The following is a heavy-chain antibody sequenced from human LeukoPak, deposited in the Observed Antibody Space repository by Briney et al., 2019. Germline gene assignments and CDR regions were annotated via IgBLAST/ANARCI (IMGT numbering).Heavy chain of an antibody. CDR2: IKSDGGT. D-gene: IGHD3-22*01. CDR3: AGAPSEIGGYYPEYFRH. V-gene: IGHV3-74*01. J-gene: IGHJ1*01. Sequence: GGSLRLSCAASGFTFSTYWMHWVRQAPGKGLVWVSRIKSDGGTNYADSVKGRFTISRDNAKKTVSLQMNSLRPEDTGVYYCAGAPSEIGGYYPEYFRHWGQGTLVTVSS. CDR1: GFTFSTYW.